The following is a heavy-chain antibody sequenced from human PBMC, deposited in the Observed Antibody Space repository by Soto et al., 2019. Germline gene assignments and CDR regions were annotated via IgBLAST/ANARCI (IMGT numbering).Heavy chain of an antibody. CDR3: AKDKRAVTKPFDY. CDR1: GFTFSSYA. J-gene: IGHJ4*02. D-gene: IGHD4-17*01. Sequence: EVQLLESGGGLVQPGGSLRLSCAASGFTFSSYAMSWVRQAPGKGLEWVSAISGSGGSTYYADSVKGRFTISRDNSKNTLDLQMNSLRAEDTAVYYCAKDKRAVTKPFDYWGQGTLVTVSS. CDR2: ISGSGGST. V-gene: IGHV3-23*01.